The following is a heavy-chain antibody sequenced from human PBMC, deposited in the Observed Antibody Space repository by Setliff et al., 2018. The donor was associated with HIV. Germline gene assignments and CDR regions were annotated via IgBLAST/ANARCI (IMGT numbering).Heavy chain of an antibody. D-gene: IGHD3-3*01. Sequence: SETLSLTCTVSGGPISSYYWSWIRQPPGKGLEWIGYIYYSGSTNYNPSLKSRVTISVDTSKNQFSLKLSSVTTADTAVYYCARGITIFGVALNPEFDYWGQGTLVTVSS. CDR3: ARGITIFGVALNPEFDY. CDR2: IYYSGST. V-gene: IGHV4-59*08. CDR1: GGPISSYY. J-gene: IGHJ4*02.